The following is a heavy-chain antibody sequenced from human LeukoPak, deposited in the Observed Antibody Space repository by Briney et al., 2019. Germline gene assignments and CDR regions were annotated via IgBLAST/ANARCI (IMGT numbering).Heavy chain of an antibody. Sequence: GSLRLSCAASGFTFSDHYMDWVRQAPGKGLEWVGRTRNKANSYTTEFAASVKGRFTISRDDSKNSLFLQMNSLKTEDTAVYYCALTGTTADSPPDYWGQGTLVTVSS. CDR1: GFTFSDHY. CDR3: ALTGTTADSPPDY. V-gene: IGHV3-72*01. CDR2: TRNKANSYTT. D-gene: IGHD1-7*01. J-gene: IGHJ4*02.